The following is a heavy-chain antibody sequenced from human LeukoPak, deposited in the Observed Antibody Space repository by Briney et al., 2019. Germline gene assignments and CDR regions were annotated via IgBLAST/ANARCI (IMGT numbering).Heavy chain of an antibody. D-gene: IGHD2-8*01. CDR3: AGIPIGVSYFDY. J-gene: IGHJ4*02. CDR2: ISYDGSNK. Sequence: GGSLRLSCAASGFTFSSYAMHWVRQAPGKGLEWVAVISYDGSNKYYADSVKGRFTISRDNSKNTLYLQMNSLRAEDTAVYYCAGIPIGVSYFDYWGQGTLVTVSS. CDR1: GFTFSSYA. V-gene: IGHV3-30-3*01.